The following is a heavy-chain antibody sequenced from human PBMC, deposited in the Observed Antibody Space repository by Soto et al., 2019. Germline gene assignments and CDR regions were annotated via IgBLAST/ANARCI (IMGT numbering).Heavy chain of an antibody. Sequence: KPSETLSLTCAVYGGSFSGYYWTWIRQPSGKGLEWVSSIISSSSYIYYSDSVKGRFTISRDNAKNSLYLQMNSLRVEDTAVYYCARAGSGSYYPNWFDPWGQGTLVTVSS. CDR1: GGSFSGYY. CDR3: ARAGSGSYYPNWFDP. D-gene: IGHD3-10*01. CDR2: IISSSSYI. V-gene: IGHV3-21*01. J-gene: IGHJ5*02.